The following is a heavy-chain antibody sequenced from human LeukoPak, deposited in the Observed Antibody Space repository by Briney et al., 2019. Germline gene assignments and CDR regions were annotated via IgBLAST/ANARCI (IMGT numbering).Heavy chain of an antibody. CDR3: ARGVYYYDSSGYYSTDN. V-gene: IGHV3-66*01. Sequence: GGSLRLSCAASGFTVSSNYMSWVRQAPGKGLEWVSVIYSGGSTYYSDSVKGRFTISRDNSKKTLYLQMNSLRAEDTAVYYCARGVYYYDSSGYYSTDNWGQGTLVTVSS. CDR1: GFTVSSNY. J-gene: IGHJ4*02. CDR2: IYSGGST. D-gene: IGHD3-22*01.